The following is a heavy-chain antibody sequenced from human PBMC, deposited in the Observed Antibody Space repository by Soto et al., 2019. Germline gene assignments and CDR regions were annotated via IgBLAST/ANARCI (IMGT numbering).Heavy chain of an antibody. CDR2: ISASGGSI. D-gene: IGHD3-10*01. V-gene: IGHV3-23*01. J-gene: IGHJ4*02. CDR1: GFTFSNYP. CDR3: AKNNLFGSGTNDY. Sequence: EVQLLESGGGLVQGGASLRLSCPASGFTFSNYPMSWVRQVPGKGLEWVSSISASGGSIYYADSVRGRFTISRDNSKNTLYLQRNILTAEDTAVYYCAKNNLFGSGTNDYWGQGTLVTVSS.